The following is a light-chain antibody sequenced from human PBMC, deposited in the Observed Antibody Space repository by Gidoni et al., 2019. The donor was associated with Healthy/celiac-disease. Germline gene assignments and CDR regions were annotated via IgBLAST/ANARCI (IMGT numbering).Light chain of an antibody. CDR3: QQYYSTPPPLT. J-gene: IGKJ4*01. CDR1: QGISSY. CDR2: YAS. V-gene: IGKV1D-43*01. Sequence: AIRMTQSPFSLSASVGDRVTITCWASQGISSYLAWYQQKPAKDPKLFIYYASSLQSGVPSRFSGSGYGTDYTLTISSLQPEDFATYYCQQYYSTPPPLTFGGGTKVEIK.